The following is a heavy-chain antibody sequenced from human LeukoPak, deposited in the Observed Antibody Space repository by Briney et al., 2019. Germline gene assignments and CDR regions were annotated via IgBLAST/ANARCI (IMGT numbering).Heavy chain of an antibody. CDR2: VYYSGST. V-gene: IGHV4-59*01. CDR1: GDSISSYY. J-gene: IGHJ6*03. D-gene: IGHD5-12*01. CDR3: ARVVYSGYDLRGAMDV. Sequence: SETLSLTCNVSGDSISSYYWSWIRQPPGKGLEWIGYVYYSGSTSYNPSLKSRVTISVDTSKKQFSLKLSSVTAADTAVYYCARVVYSGYDLRGAMDVWGKGTTVTVSS.